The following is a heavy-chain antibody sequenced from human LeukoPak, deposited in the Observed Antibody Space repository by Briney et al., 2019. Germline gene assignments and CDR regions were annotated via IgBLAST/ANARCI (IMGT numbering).Heavy chain of an antibody. CDR2: IYYSGST. Sequence: SSETLSLTCTVSGGSISSSSYYWGWIRQPPGKGLEWIGSIYYSGSTYYNPSLKSRVTISVDKSKNQFSLKLSSVTAADTAVYYCARGLTIAARPGCPLDYWGQGTLVTVSS. V-gene: IGHV4-39*07. CDR3: ARGLTIAARPGCPLDY. D-gene: IGHD6-6*01. CDR1: GGSISSSSYY. J-gene: IGHJ4*02.